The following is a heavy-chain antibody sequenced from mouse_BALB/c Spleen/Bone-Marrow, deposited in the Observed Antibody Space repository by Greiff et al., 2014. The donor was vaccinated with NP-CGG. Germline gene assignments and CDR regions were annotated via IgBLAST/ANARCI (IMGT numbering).Heavy chain of an antibody. CDR3: TRGGNWEDFDY. D-gene: IGHD4-1*01. CDR1: GFTLSSFG. Sequence: DVKLVESGGGLVQPGGSRKLSCAASGFTLSSFGMHWVRQAPEKGLEWVAYISSGSSPIFYADTVKGRFTISRDNPKNTLFLQMTSLRSEDTAMYYCTRGGNWEDFDYWGQGTTLTVSS. V-gene: IGHV5-17*02. J-gene: IGHJ2*01. CDR2: ISSGSSPI.